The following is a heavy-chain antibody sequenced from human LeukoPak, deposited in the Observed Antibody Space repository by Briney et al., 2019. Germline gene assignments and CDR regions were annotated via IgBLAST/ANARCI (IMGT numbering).Heavy chain of an antibody. V-gene: IGHV1-2*06. Sequence: GASVKVSCKASGYTFTSYFMHWVRQAPGQGLEWMGRIDPNSGDTNYAQKFQGGVTMTRDTSISTAYMELSRLRSDDTAVYFCARDAPGAGTDYWGQGTLVTVSS. CDR3: ARDAPGAGTDY. D-gene: IGHD1-1*01. J-gene: IGHJ4*02. CDR2: IDPNSGDT. CDR1: GYTFTSYF.